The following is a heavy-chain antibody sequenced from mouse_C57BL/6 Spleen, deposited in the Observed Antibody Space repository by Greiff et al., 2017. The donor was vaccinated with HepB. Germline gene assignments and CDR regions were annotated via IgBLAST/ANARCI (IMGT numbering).Heavy chain of an antibody. CDR2: FHPYNDDT. D-gene: IGHD4-1*01. J-gene: IGHJ1*03. V-gene: IGHV1-47*01. CDR3: ARLGEDWYFDV. Sequence: VQGVESGAELVKPGASVKMSCKASGYTFTTYPIEWMKQNHGKSLEWIGNFHPYNDDTKYNEKFKGKATLTVEKSSSTVYLEISRLTSDDSAVYYCARLGEDWYFDVWGTGTTVTVSS. CDR1: GYTFTTYP.